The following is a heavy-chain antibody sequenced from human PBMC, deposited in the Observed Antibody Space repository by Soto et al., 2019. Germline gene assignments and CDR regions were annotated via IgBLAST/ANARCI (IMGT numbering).Heavy chain of an antibody. CDR3: ASDGSRGIAAARSGAFDI. Sequence: QVQLVESGGGVVQPGRSLRLSCAASGFTFSSYGMHWVRQAPGKGLEWVAVIWYDGSNKYYADSVKGRFTISRDNSKNPMYLQMNSLRDEDTAVYYCASDGSRGIAAARSGAFDIWGQGTMVTVSS. D-gene: IGHD6-13*01. J-gene: IGHJ3*02. V-gene: IGHV3-33*01. CDR1: GFTFSSYG. CDR2: IWYDGSNK.